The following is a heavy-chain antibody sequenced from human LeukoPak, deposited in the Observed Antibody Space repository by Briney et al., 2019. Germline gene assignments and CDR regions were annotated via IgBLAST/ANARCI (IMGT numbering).Heavy chain of an antibody. Sequence: SETLSLTCTVSGGSISSYYWSWIRQPPGKGLEWIGYIYYSGSTNYNPSLKSRVTISVDTSKNQFSLKLSSVTAADTAVYYCARAYCSSTSCYYPLFDYWGQGTLVTVSS. V-gene: IGHV4-59*01. CDR3: ARAYCSSTSCYYPLFDY. J-gene: IGHJ4*02. CDR1: GGSISSYY. D-gene: IGHD2-2*01. CDR2: IYYSGST.